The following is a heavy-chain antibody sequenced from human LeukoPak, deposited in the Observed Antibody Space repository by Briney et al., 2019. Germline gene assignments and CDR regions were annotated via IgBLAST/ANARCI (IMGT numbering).Heavy chain of an antibody. J-gene: IGHJ3*02. CDR3: AKDLQWELPRGDALDI. D-gene: IGHD1-26*01. V-gene: IGHV1-2*02. Sequence: ASVKVSCKASGYTFTGYYMHWVRQAPGQGLEWMGWINPKSGGTNYAQNFQGRVTLTRNTSISTAYMELSRLRSDDTAVYYCAKDLQWELPRGDALDIWGQGTMVTVSS. CDR2: INPKSGGT. CDR1: GYTFTGYY.